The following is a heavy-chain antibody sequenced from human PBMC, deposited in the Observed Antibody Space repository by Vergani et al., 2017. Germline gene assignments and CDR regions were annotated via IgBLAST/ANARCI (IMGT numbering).Heavy chain of an antibody. V-gene: IGHV3-21*01. CDR2: ISSSSSYI. CDR1: GFTFSSYA. J-gene: IGHJ4*02. Sequence: EVQLVESGGGLVQPGGSLRLSCAASGFTFSSYAMHWVRQAPGKGLEWVSSISSSSSYIYYADSVKGRFTISRDNAKNSLYLQMNSLRAEDTAVYYCARDQKGNYFDYWGQGTLVTVSS. CDR3: ARDQKGNYFDY.